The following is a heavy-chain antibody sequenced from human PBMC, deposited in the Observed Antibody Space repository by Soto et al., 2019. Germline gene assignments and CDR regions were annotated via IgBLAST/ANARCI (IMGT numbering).Heavy chain of an antibody. D-gene: IGHD5-12*01. Sequence: ASVKVSCKASGYTFTSYYMHWVRQAPGQGLEWMGIINPSGGSTSYAQKFEGRATMTRDNSTSTVYMELSSLRSEDMAVYYCATGGYDSGYWGQATLVTVSS. CDR3: ATGGYDSGY. J-gene: IGHJ4*02. CDR2: INPSGGST. V-gene: IGHV1-46*01. CDR1: GYTFTSYY.